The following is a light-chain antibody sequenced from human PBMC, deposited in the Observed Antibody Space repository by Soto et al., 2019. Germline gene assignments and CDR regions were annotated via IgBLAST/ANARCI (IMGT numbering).Light chain of an antibody. J-gene: IGLJ1*01. CDR1: SSNIGSNT. CDR3: AAWDDSLNGLV. CDR2: NNN. V-gene: IGLV1-44*01. Sequence: QSVPTQPPSASGTPGQRATISCSGSSSNIGSNTGNWYQQLPGTAPKLLIYNNNQRPSGVPDRFSGSKSGTSASLAISGLQSEDEADDYWAAWDDSLNGLVVGTGTKVTVL.